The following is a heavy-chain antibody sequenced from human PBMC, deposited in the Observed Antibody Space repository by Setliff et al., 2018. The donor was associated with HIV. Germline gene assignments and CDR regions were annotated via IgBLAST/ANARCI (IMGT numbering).Heavy chain of an antibody. J-gene: IGHJ6*03. Sequence: GESLKISCKDSGYSFPNDWIGWVRQMPGKGLEWVAIIFPGDSETRYSPSFEGQVTISADRSINTVYLQWSSPRASDTAIYYCTRHPLRPGIAGYFYFVDVWGTGTTVTVSS. CDR1: GYSFPNDW. CDR3: TRHPLRPGIAGYFYFVDV. D-gene: IGHD3-9*01. CDR2: IFPGDSET. V-gene: IGHV5-51*01.